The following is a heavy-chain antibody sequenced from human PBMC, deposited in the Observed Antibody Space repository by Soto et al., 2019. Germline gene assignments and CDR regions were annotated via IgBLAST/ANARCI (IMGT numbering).Heavy chain of an antibody. V-gene: IGHV4-39*01. J-gene: IGHJ4*02. CDR2: IYYSGST. Sequence: QLQLQEAGPGLVKPSETLSLTCTVSGGSISSSSYYWGWIRQPPGKGLEWIGRIYYSGSTYYNPSLKSRVYISVDTSKNQFALKLSSVTAADAAVYYWARHSRPPSARLGWFFWGQGTLVTVAS. CDR3: ARHSRPPSARLGWFF. CDR1: GGSISSSSYY. D-gene: IGHD6-19*01.